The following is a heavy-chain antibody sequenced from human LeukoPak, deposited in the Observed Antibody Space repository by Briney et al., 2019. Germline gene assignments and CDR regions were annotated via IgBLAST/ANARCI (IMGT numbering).Heavy chain of an antibody. Sequence: GGTLRLSCAASGFTFSNYDMTWIRQAPGKGLEWVSVINYSGVSTNYADPVKGRFTISRDNSKNTVYLQMNSLRVEDTAVYYCAKDQNWEGGYWGQGTLVTVSS. CDR1: GFTFSNYD. D-gene: IGHD7-27*01. CDR3: AKDQNWEGGY. J-gene: IGHJ4*02. V-gene: IGHV3-23*01. CDR2: INYSGVST.